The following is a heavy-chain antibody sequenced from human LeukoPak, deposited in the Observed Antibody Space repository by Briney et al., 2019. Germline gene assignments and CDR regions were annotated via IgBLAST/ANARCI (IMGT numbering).Heavy chain of an antibody. Sequence: PSETLSLTCAVYGGSFSGYYWSWIRQPPGKGLEWIGEINHSGSTNYNPSLKSRVTISVDTPKNQFSLKLSSVTAADTAVYYCARVFTQYYGMDVWGQGTTVTVSS. CDR1: GGSFSGYY. D-gene: IGHD2-15*01. CDR3: ARVFTQYYGMDV. J-gene: IGHJ6*02. V-gene: IGHV4-34*01. CDR2: INHSGST.